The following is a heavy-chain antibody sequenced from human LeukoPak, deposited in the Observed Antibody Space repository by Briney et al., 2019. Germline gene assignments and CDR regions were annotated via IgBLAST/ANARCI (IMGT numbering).Heavy chain of an antibody. CDR2: IYYSGST. V-gene: IGHV4-39*01. D-gene: IGHD6-13*01. J-gene: IGHJ4*02. CDR3: ARHTDRGAAAPVGY. Sequence: GSLRLSCAASGFTVSNNYMSWIRQPPGKGLEWIGSIYYSGSTYYNPSLKSRVTISVDTSKNQFSLKLSSVTAADTAVYYCARHTDRGAAAPVGYWGQGTLVTVSS. CDR1: GFTVSNNY.